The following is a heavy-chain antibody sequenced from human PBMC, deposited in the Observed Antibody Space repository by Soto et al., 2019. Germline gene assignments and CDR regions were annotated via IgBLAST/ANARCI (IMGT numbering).Heavy chain of an antibody. CDR1: GYTFTSYG. CDR3: ARARYCSGGSCWGYYYYYMDV. V-gene: IGHV1-18*01. J-gene: IGHJ6*03. Sequence: GASVKVSCKASGYTFTSYGISWVRQAPGQGLEWMGWISAYNGNTNYAQKLQGRVTMTTDTSTSTAYMELRSLRSDDTAVYYCARARYCSGGSCWGYYYYYMDVWGKGTTVTVSS. CDR2: ISAYNGNT. D-gene: IGHD2-15*01.